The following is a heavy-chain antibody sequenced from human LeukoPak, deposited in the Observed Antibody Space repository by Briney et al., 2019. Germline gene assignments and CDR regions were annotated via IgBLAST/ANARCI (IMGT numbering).Heavy chain of an antibody. CDR3: ARETAAFDY. V-gene: IGHV3-48*03. CDR1: GFSFSTYE. Sequence: PGGSLRLSCAGSGFSFSTYEMSWVRQAPGKGLEWVSYISSSGGTKYYADSVKGRFSISRDNAKNSLYLQMNSLRAEDTALYYCARETAAFDYWGQGTLVTVSS. D-gene: IGHD6-25*01. CDR2: ISSSGGTK. J-gene: IGHJ4*02.